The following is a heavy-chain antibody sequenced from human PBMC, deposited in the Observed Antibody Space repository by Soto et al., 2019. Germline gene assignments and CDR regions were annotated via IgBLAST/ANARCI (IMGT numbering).Heavy chain of an antibody. CDR2: VSAINGAT. V-gene: IGHV1-18*01. J-gene: IGHJ5*02. CDR3: TRGKSIAVPEGP. Sequence: QVQLVQSGGEVKKPGASMKVSCKASGYTFAIYGVSWVRQAPGRGLEWVGRVSAINGATSSAQNFQDRLIMTTDTSTSPAYMELRSLRSDDTAIYYCTRGKSIAVPEGPWGQGTLVTVSS. CDR1: GYTFAIYG. D-gene: IGHD6-19*01.